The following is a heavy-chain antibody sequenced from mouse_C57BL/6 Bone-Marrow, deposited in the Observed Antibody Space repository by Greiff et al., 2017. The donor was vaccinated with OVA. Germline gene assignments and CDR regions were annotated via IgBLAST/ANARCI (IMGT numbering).Heavy chain of an antibody. V-gene: IGHV14-3*01. CDR3: APSTVVATDAMDY. CDR2: IDPANGNT. CDR1: GFNIKNTY. J-gene: IGHJ4*01. Sequence: VQLPQSVAELVRPGASVKLSCPASGFNIKNTYMHWVKQRPEQGLEWIGRIDPANGNTKYAPKFQGKATITADTSSNTAYLQLSSLTSEDTAIYYCAPSTVVATDAMDYWGQGTSVTVSS. D-gene: IGHD1-1*01.